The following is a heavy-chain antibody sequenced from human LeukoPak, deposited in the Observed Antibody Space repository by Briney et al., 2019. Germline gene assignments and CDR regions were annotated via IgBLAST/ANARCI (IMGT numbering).Heavy chain of an antibody. V-gene: IGHV1-69*06. Sequence: SVKVSCEASGGTFSSYAISWVRQAPGQGLEWMGGIIPIFGTANYAQKFQGRVTITADKSTSTAYMELSSLRSEDTAVYYCARGRVRDYDSSGYFYYYYYYMDVWGKGTTVTVSS. CDR2: IIPIFGTA. CDR1: GGTFSSYA. D-gene: IGHD3-22*01. CDR3: ARGRVRDYDSSGYFYYYYYYMDV. J-gene: IGHJ6*03.